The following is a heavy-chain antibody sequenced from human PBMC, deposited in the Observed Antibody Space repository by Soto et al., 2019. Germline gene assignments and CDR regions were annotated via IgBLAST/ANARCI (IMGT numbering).Heavy chain of an antibody. J-gene: IGHJ6*02. CDR2: TYYRSKWYN. V-gene: IGHV6-1*01. D-gene: IGHD2-15*01. Sequence: SQTLSLTCVISGDSVSSNSAAWNWIRQSPSRGLEWLGRTYYRSKWYNDYAVSVKSRITINPDTSKNQFSLQLNSVTPEDTAVYYCARDGYCSGGSCYSDDYYYYYYGMDVWGQGTTVTVSS. CDR1: GDSVSSNSAA. CDR3: ARDGYCSGGSCYSDDYYYYYYGMDV.